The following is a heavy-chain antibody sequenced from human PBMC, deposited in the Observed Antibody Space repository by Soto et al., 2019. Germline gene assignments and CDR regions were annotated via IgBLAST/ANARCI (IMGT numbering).Heavy chain of an antibody. CDR3: ARGGVKGTTSRGQVYN. Sequence: QVQVVESGGGLVKPGGSLRLSCAASGFTFSDYYMSWIRQAPGKGLEWVSFISSSSDSTKYADSVKGRFTISRDNAKTSLYLQLNGLRAEDTAVYYCARGGVKGTTSRGQVYNWGQGTRVTVSS. V-gene: IGHV3-11*06. CDR1: GFTFSDYY. J-gene: IGHJ4*02. D-gene: IGHD1-7*01. CDR2: ISSSSDST.